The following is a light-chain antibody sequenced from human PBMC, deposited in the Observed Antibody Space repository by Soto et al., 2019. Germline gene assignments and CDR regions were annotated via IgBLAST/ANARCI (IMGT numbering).Light chain of an antibody. CDR3: QQRSNWPPT. J-gene: IGKJ4*01. CDR1: HTVANF. Sequence: DTVLIQSPATLSLSPGERATLSCRASHTVANFLAWYQHKPGQAPRLLIYDVSNRATGIPARFSGSGSGTDFTLTISSLEPDDFAVYYGQQRSNWPPTFGGGTNVE. V-gene: IGKV3-11*01. CDR2: DVS.